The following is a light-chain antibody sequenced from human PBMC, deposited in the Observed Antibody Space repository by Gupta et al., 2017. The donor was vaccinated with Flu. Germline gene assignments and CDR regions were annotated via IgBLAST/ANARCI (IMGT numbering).Light chain of an antibody. CDR2: EAS. CDR3: RQVNSYSYI. CDR1: QGIGKS. V-gene: IGKV1-9*01. Sequence: DIQLTQSPSFLSASVGDRVTITCRASQGIGKSLAWYQQKPGKAPELLIYEASRLQSGVSSRFSGSGSGAEFTLTISSLQPEDFASYYCRQVNSYSYIFGQGTKMEIK. J-gene: IGKJ2*01.